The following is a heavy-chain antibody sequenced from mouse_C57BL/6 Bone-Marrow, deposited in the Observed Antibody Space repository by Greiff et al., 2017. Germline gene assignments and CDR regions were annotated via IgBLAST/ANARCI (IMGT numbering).Heavy chain of an antibody. CDR2: IYPRSGNT. D-gene: IGHD1-1*01. CDR1: GYTFTSYG. Sequence: LQESGAELARPGASVKLSCKASGYTFTSYGISWVKQRTGQGLEWIGEIYPRSGNTYYNEKFKGKATLTADKSSSTAYMELRSLTSEDSAVYFCARHIYYYGSSPFAYWGQGTLVTVSA. J-gene: IGHJ3*01. V-gene: IGHV1-81*01. CDR3: ARHIYYYGSSPFAY.